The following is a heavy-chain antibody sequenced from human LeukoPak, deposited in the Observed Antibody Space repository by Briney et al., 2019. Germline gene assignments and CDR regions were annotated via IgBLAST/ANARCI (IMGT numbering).Heavy chain of an antibody. J-gene: IGHJ5*02. Sequence: SETLSLTCTVSGGPISSYYWNWIRQPPGKGLEWIGHTYNSGSTNYNPSLKSRVTISVDTSKNQFSLKLTSVTAADTAVYYCARDGSGSYLNWFDPWGQGTLVTVSS. CDR3: ARDGSGSYLNWFDP. V-gene: IGHV4-59*01. CDR1: GGPISSYY. CDR2: TYNSGST. D-gene: IGHD3-10*01.